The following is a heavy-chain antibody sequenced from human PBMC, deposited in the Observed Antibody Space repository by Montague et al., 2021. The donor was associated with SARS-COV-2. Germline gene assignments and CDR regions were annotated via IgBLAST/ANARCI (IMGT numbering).Heavy chain of an antibody. CDR1: GFSFSSYS. CDR3: ARIDCSSISCPFDY. V-gene: IGHV3-7*01. CDR2: TKPHVSDT. D-gene: IGHD2-2*01. J-gene: IGHJ4*02. Sequence: SLRLSCAASGFSFSSYSRGGLCQATWPERGWVPNTKPHVSDTHDGNSVTCRFTISRDNARNSLYLQMNSLRAEDTAVYYCARIDCSSISCPFDYWGQGTL.